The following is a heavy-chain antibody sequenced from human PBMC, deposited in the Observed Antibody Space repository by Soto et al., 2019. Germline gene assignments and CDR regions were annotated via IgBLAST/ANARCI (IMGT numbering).Heavy chain of an antibody. D-gene: IGHD3-16*01. CDR3: AKDSTFYGMDV. J-gene: IGHJ6*02. CDR1: GFTFSSYG. Sequence: GGSLRLSCAASGFTFSSYGMHWVRQAPGKGLEWVAVISYDGSNKYYADSVKGRFTISRDNSKNTLYLQMNSLRAEDTAVYYCAKDSTFYGMDVWGQGTTVTVSS. V-gene: IGHV3-30*18. CDR2: ISYDGSNK.